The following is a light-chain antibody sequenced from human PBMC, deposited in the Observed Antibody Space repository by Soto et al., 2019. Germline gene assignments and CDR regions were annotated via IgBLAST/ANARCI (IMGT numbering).Light chain of an antibody. CDR1: QDVGSY. CDR2: ATS. CDR3: QQYSTYPWT. V-gene: IGKV1-8*01. J-gene: IGKJ1*01. Sequence: AIRMSQSPSSFSASTGDRVTISCRASQDVGSYLAWYQQKPGKAPNLLIYATSTLQSGVPARFSGSGSGTDFNLTISCLLAEDFATYYCQQYSTYPWTFGQGTKVEI.